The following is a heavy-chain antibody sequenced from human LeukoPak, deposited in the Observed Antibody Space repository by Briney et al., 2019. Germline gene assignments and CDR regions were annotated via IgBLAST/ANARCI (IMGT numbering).Heavy chain of an antibody. CDR2: IYYSGST. Sequence: SETLSLTCTVSGGSISSGDYYWSWIRQPPGKSLEWIGYIYYSGSTYYNPSLKSRVTISVDTSKNQFSLKLSSVTAADTAVYYCAREDSDYYFDYWGQGTLVTVSS. CDR1: GGSISSGDYY. J-gene: IGHJ4*02. CDR3: AREDSDYYFDY. V-gene: IGHV4-30-4*01. D-gene: IGHD3-22*01.